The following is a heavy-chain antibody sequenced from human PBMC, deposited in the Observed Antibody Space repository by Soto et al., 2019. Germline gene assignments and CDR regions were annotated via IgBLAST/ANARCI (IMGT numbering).Heavy chain of an antibody. Sequence: SGPTLVNPTETLTLTCTVSGFSLSNARMGVSWIRQPPGKALEWLAHIFSNDEKSYSTSLKSRLTISKDTSKSQVVLTMTNMDPVDTATYYCARIWGYYYDSSGYAFDIWGQGTMVTVSS. J-gene: IGHJ3*02. V-gene: IGHV2-26*01. CDR2: IFSNDEK. CDR1: GFSLSNARMG. CDR3: ARIWGYYYDSSGYAFDI. D-gene: IGHD3-22*01.